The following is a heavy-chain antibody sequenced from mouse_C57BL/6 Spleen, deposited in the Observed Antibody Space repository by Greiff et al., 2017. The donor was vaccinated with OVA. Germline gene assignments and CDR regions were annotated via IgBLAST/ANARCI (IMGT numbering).Heavy chain of an antibody. CDR2: INPNSGST. D-gene: IGHD1-3*01. CDR3: AKGRYFDD. V-gene: IGHV1-64*01. J-gene: IGHJ2*01. CDR1: GYTFTSYC. Sequence: VQLQQPGAELVKPGASVKLSCKASGYTFTSYCIHWVKQRPGQGLEWIGMINPNSGSTNYNEKFKGKATLTVDKSSSTAYMPLISLTSEDSAVYYCAKGRYFDDWGQGTTLTVSS.